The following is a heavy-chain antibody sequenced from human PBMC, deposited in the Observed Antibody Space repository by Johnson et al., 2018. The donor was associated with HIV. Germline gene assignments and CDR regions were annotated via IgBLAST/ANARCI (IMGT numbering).Heavy chain of an antibody. CDR2: VKSKTDGGTT. V-gene: IGHV3-15*05. CDR3: ARWVDSSVYYPLGFDI. J-gene: IGHJ3*02. CDR1: GFTFSNAW. D-gene: IGHD3-22*01. Sequence: VQLVESGGGSVKSGGSLRVSCAASGFTFSNAWMSWVRQAPGKGLELVGRVKSKTDGGTTDYAAPVKGRFTISRDDSKNTLYLQMNSLRVEDTAWYYCARWVDSSVYYPLGFDIWGQGAMVTVSS.